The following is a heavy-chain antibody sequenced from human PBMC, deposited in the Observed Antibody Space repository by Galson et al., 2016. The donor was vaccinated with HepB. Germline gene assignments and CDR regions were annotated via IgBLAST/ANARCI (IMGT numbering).Heavy chain of an antibody. Sequence: SETLSLTCTVSGGSISNYYWSWIRQPPGKGLEYIGYTYYSGSTNYNPSLKSRVTISVDASKNQFSLKLSSVTAADTAVYFCARLTYYYGSGSYYSWFDPWGQGTLVTVSS. CDR2: TYYSGST. J-gene: IGHJ5*02. CDR3: ARLTYYYGSGSYYSWFDP. V-gene: IGHV4-59*01. CDR1: GGSISNYY. D-gene: IGHD3-10*01.